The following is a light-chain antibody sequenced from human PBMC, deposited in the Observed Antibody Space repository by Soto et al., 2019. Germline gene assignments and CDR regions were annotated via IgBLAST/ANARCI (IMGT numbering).Light chain of an antibody. CDR1: QSVNSNY. CDR3: QQYGTFPFS. Sequence: EIVLTQSPGTLSLSPGERATLSCRASQSVNSNYLAWYQQKPGQAPRLLIYHASDRATGVPDRFSGSGSGTDFALTITRLEPEDFALFYCQQYGTFPFSFGQGTKLEIK. J-gene: IGKJ2*01. CDR2: HAS. V-gene: IGKV3-20*01.